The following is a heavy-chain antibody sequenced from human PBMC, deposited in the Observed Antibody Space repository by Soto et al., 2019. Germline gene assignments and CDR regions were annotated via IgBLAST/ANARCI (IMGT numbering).Heavy chain of an antibody. D-gene: IGHD1-7*01. CDR2: IYYSGST. CDR1: GGSISSGGYY. Sequence: QVQLQESGPGLVKPSQTLSLTCTVSGGSISSGGYYWSWIRQHPGKGLEWIGYIYYSGSTYYNPSRKSRVTISVDTSKNQFALKLSSVTAADTAVYYCARAVTNNWNYWFDPWGQGTLVTVSS. V-gene: IGHV4-31*03. J-gene: IGHJ5*02. CDR3: ARAVTNNWNYWFDP.